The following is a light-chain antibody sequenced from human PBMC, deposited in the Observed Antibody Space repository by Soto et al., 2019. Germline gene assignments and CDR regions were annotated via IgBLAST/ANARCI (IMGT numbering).Light chain of an antibody. CDR2: GAS. J-gene: IGKJ1*01. V-gene: IGKV3D-7*01. CDR1: QSVSSSY. CDR3: QQDYNLTWT. Sequence: IVMTQSPGTLSLSPGERATLSFRASQSVSSSYLSWYQQKPGQAPRLLIYGASIRATGIPARLSGSGSGTALTITISSMKNEDFAVYYCQQDYNLTWTFGQGTKVDIK.